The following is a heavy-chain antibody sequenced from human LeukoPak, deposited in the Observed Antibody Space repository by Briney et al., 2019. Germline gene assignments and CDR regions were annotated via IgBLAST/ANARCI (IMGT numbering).Heavy chain of an antibody. V-gene: IGHV3-23*01. D-gene: IGHD1-1*01. CDR2: ISDDGSDT. CDR1: GFTFSSYA. Sequence: GGSLRLSCAASGFTFSSYAMSWVRQAPGKGLEWVSAISDDGSDTKYAESVKGRFTISRDNSRNRLYLRMNSLRVEDTAIYYCGRDWKCDYWGQGILVTVSS. J-gene: IGHJ4*02. CDR3: GRDWKCDY.